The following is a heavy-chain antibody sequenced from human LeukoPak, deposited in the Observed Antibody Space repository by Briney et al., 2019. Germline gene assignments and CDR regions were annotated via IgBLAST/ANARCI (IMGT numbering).Heavy chain of an antibody. Sequence: LAGGSLRLSCGATGLSFRTYVMTWVRQAPGKGLEWVSSISPSGGTTFYADAVKGRFTISRDNSMSTLYLHISSPRAEDTAVYFCSKGQYCFDYWGQGTLVTVSS. CDR2: ISPSGGTT. CDR1: GLSFRTYV. J-gene: IGHJ4*02. CDR3: SKGQYCFDY. V-gene: IGHV3-23*01.